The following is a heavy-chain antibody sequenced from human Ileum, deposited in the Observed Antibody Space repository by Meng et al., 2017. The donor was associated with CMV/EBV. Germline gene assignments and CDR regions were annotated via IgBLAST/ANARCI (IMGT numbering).Heavy chain of an antibody. Sequence: LSLTCTVSGGSISSSSYYWGWIRQAPGKGLEWVSYISSSGSTIYYADSVKGRFTISRDNAKNSLYLQMNSLRAEDTAVYYCARGGYSSSSPYYYGMDVWGQGTTVTVSS. V-gene: IGHV3-11*01. D-gene: IGHD6-6*01. J-gene: IGHJ6*02. CDR3: ARGGYSSSSPYYYGMDV. CDR1: GGSISSSSYY. CDR2: ISSSGSTI.